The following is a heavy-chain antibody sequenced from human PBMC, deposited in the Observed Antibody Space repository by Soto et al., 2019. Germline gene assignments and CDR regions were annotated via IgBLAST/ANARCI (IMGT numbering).Heavy chain of an antibody. CDR3: AREGYNYNGMDV. V-gene: IGHV4-31*03. CDR1: GGSIRSGDYY. CDR2: IFYSVRT. Sequence: QVQLQESGPGLVKPSETLSLTCTVSGGSIRSGDYYWSWIRQHPGKGLEWIGYIFYSVRTSYNPSLKRRXXIXMXTSKNQFSLKLNSVTAADTAVYYCAREGYNYNGMDVWGRGTTVTVSS. J-gene: IGHJ6*02. D-gene: IGHD5-18*01.